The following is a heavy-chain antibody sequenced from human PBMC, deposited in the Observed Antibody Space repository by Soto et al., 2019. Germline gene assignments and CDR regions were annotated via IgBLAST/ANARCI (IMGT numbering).Heavy chain of an antibody. CDR1: GGSFSGYY. V-gene: IGHV4-34*01. CDR3: ASGGRQQLIPTPMRYKIDY. Sequence: PSETLSLTCAVYGGSFSGYYWSWIRQPPGKWLEWIGELNHSGRTNYNPSLKSRVTISVDMSKNQFSLKLSSVTAADTAVYYCASGGRQQLIPTPMRYKIDYWGQGTLVTVSS. CDR2: LNHSGRT. J-gene: IGHJ4*02. D-gene: IGHD6-13*01.